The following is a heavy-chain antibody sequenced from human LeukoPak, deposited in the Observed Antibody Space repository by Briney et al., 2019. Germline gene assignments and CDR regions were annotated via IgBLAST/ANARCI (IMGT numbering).Heavy chain of an antibody. J-gene: IGHJ4*02. CDR2: IYHSGST. CDR1: GYSISSGYY. Sequence: SETLSLTCTVSGYSISSGYYWGWIRQPPGKGLEWIGSIYHSGSTYYNPSLKSRVTISVDTSKNQFSLRLSSVTAADTAVYYCARHWGDYGEHFDYWAREPWSPSPQ. V-gene: IGHV4-38-2*02. CDR3: ARHWGDYGEHFDY. D-gene: IGHD4-17*01.